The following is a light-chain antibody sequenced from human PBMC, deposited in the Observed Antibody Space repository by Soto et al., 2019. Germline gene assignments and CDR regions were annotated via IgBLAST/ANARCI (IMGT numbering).Light chain of an antibody. CDR2: EVS. J-gene: IGLJ2*01. Sequence: QSALTQPASVSGSPGQSITISCTGTSSDVGAYNYVSWYQQHTGKVPRLMIYEVSDRPSGVSNRFSGSKSGNTASLTISGLQAEDEGDYYCCSYGGGRTPLGFGGGTKLTVL. V-gene: IGLV2-14*01. CDR1: SSDVGAYNY. CDR3: CSYGGGRTPLG.